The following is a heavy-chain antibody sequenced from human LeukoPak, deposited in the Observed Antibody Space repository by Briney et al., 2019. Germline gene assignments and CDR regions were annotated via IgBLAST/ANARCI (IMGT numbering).Heavy chain of an antibody. CDR1: GFTFSSYA. Sequence: GGSLRLSCAASGFTFSSYAMHWVRQAPGKGLEYVSAISSNGGSTYYANSVKGRFTISRDNSKNTLYLQMGSLRAEDMAVYYCAKDWQDYGDYLSDYWGQGTLVTVSS. CDR3: AKDWQDYGDYLSDY. V-gene: IGHV3-64*01. J-gene: IGHJ4*02. CDR2: ISSNGGST. D-gene: IGHD4-17*01.